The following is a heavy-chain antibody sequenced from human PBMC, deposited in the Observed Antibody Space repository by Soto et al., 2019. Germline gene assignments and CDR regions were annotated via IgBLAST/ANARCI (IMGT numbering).Heavy chain of an antibody. D-gene: IGHD1-7*01. CDR1: GFTFTSSA. CDR3: AREGRHHPPELQPYYYYYYYMDV. J-gene: IGHJ6*03. V-gene: IGHV1-58*02. CDR2: IVVGSGNT. Sequence: GASVKVSCKASGFTFTSSAMQWVRQARGQRLEWIGWIVVGSGNTNYAQKFQERVTITRDMSTSTAYMELSSLRAEDTAVYYCAREGRHHPPELQPYYYYYYYMDVWGKGTTVTVSS.